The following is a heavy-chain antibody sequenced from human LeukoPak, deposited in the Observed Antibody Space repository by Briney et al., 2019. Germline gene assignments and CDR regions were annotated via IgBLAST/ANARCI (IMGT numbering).Heavy chain of an antibody. Sequence: SETLSLTCTVSGGSISSTSHYWGWIRQPPGKGLEWIGNIYYSGTTYYNPSLKSRVSISVDTSKSQFSLELNSVIAADTAVYYCARQVATKGEWAFDIWGQGTLVTVSS. D-gene: IGHD5-12*01. CDR2: IYYSGTT. CDR3: ARQVATKGEWAFDI. CDR1: GGSISSTSHY. V-gene: IGHV4-39*01. J-gene: IGHJ3*02.